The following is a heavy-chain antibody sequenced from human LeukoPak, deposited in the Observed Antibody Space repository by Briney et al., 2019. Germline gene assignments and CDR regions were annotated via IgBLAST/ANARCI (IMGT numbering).Heavy chain of an antibody. J-gene: IGHJ4*02. D-gene: IGHD3-9*01. CDR3: AREMMVASLTGIFISLDY. CDR1: GYTFTSYG. Sequence: ASVKVSCKASGYTFTSYGISWVRQAPGQGLEWMGWISAYNGNTNYAQKLQGRVTMTTDTSTSTAYMELRSLRSDDTAVYYCAREMMVASLTGIFISLDYWGQGTLVTVSS. V-gene: IGHV1-18*01. CDR2: ISAYNGNT.